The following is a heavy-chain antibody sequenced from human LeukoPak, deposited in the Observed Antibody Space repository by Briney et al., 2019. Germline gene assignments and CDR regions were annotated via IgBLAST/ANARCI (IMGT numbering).Heavy chain of an antibody. J-gene: IGHJ4*02. V-gene: IGHV3-66*02. Sequence: PGGSLRLSCAASGFTVSSNYMSWVRQAPGEGLEWVSVIYRGGSTYYADSVKGRFTISRDNSKNTLYLQMNSLRAEDTAVYYCAREHQYYFDSWGQGTLVTVSS. D-gene: IGHD2-2*01. CDR2: IYRGGST. CDR3: AREHQYYFDS. CDR1: GFTVSSNY.